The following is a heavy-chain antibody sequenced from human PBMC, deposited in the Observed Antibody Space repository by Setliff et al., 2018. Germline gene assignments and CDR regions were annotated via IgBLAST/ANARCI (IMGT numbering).Heavy chain of an antibody. Sequence: SETLSLTCTVSGYPINTHYWSWIRQSPGKGLEWIGYFHISGNVRSVNYNPSLKSRVNISVDTSKKQFSLKLSSVTAADTAVYYCARGGGRIRQLGATGVHTFDIWGQGTVVTVSS. D-gene: IGHD1-26*01. CDR1: GYPINTHY. CDR3: ARGGGRIRQLGATGVHTFDI. V-gene: IGHV4-4*08. CDR2: FHISGNVRSV. J-gene: IGHJ3*02.